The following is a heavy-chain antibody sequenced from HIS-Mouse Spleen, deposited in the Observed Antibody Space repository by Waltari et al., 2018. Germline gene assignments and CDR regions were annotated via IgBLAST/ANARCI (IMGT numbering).Heavy chain of an antibody. Sequence: QLQLQESGPGLVKPSETLSLTCTVSGGSISSSSYYWGWMRQPPGKGLEWIGSIYYSASTNYNPSLKSRVTISVDTSKNQFSLKLSSVTAADTAVYYCAREIPYSSSWYDWYFDLWGRGTLVTVSS. CDR3: AREIPYSSSWYDWYFDL. CDR2: IYYSAST. V-gene: IGHV4-39*07. J-gene: IGHJ2*01. CDR1: GGSISSSSYY. D-gene: IGHD6-13*01.